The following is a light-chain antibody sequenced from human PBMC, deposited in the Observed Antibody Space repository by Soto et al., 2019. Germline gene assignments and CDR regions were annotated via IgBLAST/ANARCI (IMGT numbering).Light chain of an antibody. V-gene: IGKV1-12*01. Sequence: DIQMTQSPSSVSASVGDRVTITCRASQRISSLLAWYQQKPGKAPNLLIHTTSSLQSGVPSRFSGSGSGTDFTLTISSLQPEDFATYYCQQANSFPLTFGGGTKVEIK. J-gene: IGKJ4*01. CDR2: TTS. CDR3: QQANSFPLT. CDR1: QRISSL.